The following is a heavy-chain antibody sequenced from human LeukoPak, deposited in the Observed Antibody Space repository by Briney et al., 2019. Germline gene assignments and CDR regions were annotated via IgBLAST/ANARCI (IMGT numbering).Heavy chain of an antibody. Sequence: AAVKVSCKNSGYSFSIYCITWWRQDLGQGVVWWGFISADNGNTNYAQKFQGRVTVTTDTSTSTAYMELRSLRADDTAVYYCARCGATVTMFFDYWGQGTLVTVSS. J-gene: IGHJ4*02. CDR3: ARCGATVTMFFDY. CDR1: GYSFSIYC. CDR2: ISADNGNT. V-gene: IGHV1-18*01. D-gene: IGHD4-17*01.